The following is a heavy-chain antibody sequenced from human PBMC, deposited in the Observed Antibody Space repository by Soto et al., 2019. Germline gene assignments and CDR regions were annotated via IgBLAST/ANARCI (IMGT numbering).Heavy chain of an antibody. V-gene: IGHV5-51*01. CDR2: IYPGDSDT. D-gene: IGHD3-22*01. J-gene: IGHJ6*02. CDR3: ARMYYYDSSGYSQYYYYGMDV. CDR1: GYSFTSYW. Sequence: PGESLKISCKGSGYSFTSYWIGWVRQMPGKGLEWMGIIYPGDSDTRYSPSFQGQVTISADKSISTAYLQWSSLKASDTAMYYCARMYYYDSSGYSQYYYYGMDVWGQGTTVTVS.